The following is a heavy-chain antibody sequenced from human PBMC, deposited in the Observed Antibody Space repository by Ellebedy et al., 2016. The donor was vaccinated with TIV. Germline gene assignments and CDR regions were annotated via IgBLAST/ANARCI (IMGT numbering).Heavy chain of an antibody. CDR3: ERLPGLTTVDY. Sequence: SETLSLTCTVSGGSISSGDYYWSWIRQPPGKGLEWIGYIYYSGSTYYNPSLKSRVTISVDTSKNHFSLKLSSVTAADTAVYYCERLPGLTTVDYWGQGTLVTVSS. CDR2: IYYSGST. J-gene: IGHJ4*02. D-gene: IGHD3-3*01. CDR1: GGSISSGDYY. V-gene: IGHV4-30-4*01.